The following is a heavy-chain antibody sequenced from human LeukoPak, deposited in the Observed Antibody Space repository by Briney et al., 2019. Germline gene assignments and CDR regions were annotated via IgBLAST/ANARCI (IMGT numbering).Heavy chain of an antibody. J-gene: IGHJ4*02. D-gene: IGHD2-21*02. CDR3: AGKSRRVTLFDY. Sequence: ASVKVSCKASGYTFTSYYMHWVRQAPGQGLEWMGIINPSGGSTSYAQKFQGRVTMTRDTSTSTVYMELSSLRSEDTAVYYCAGKSRRVTLFDYWGQGTLVTVSS. CDR2: INPSGGST. V-gene: IGHV1-46*01. CDR1: GYTFTSYY.